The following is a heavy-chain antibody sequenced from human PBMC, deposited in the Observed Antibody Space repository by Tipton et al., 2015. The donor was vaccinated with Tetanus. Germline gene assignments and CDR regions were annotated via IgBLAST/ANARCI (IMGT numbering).Heavy chain of an antibody. CDR1: GYNFGKYW. Sequence: VQLVQSGAEVKKPGESLKISCKASGYNFGKYWIGWVRQLPGEGLEWMAMIYPGDSDSRYSPSFQGQVTLSVDKSINTAYLQWSSLAASDTAMYFCARMYSTSSPFDHWGQGTLVAVSS. CDR3: ARMYSTSSPFDH. CDR2: IYPGDSDS. V-gene: IGHV5-51*01. J-gene: IGHJ4*02. D-gene: IGHD6-6*01.